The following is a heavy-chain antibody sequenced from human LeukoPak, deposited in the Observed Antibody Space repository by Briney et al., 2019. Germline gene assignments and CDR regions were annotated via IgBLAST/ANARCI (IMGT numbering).Heavy chain of an antibody. D-gene: IGHD5-24*01. CDR3: ARVTMGSSSGAFDI. CDR2: TYHSGSA. Sequence: PSQTLSLTCAVSGASISSGGYSWSWIRQPPGKGLEWIGYTYHSGSAYYNPSLKSRVTISVDRSKNQFSLKLSSVTAADTAVYYCARVTMGSSSGAFDIWGQGTMVTVSS. CDR1: GASISSGGYS. V-gene: IGHV4-30-2*01. J-gene: IGHJ3*02.